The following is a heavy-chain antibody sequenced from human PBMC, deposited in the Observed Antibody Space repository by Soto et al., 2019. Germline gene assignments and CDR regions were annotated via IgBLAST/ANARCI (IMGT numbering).Heavy chain of an antibody. CDR3: AKGGQLLVEGGGY. V-gene: IGHV3-9*01. CDR1: GFTFDDYA. Sequence: EVQLVESGGGLVQPGRSLRLSCAASGFTFDDYAMHWVRQAPGKGLEWVSGISWNSGSIGYADSVKGRFTISRDNAKNSLYLQMNSLGAEDTALFYFAKGGQLLVEGGGYWGQGTLVTVSS. D-gene: IGHD2-2*01. J-gene: IGHJ4*02. CDR2: ISWNSGSI.